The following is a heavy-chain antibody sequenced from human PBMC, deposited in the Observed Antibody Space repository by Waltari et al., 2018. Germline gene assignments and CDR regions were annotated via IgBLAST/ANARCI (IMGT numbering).Heavy chain of an antibody. Sequence: EVQLLESGGDFVQPGGSLRLSCSVSGFPFMNYAMNWVRQAPGKGLEWVSVISGSGATTYCADSVKGRFTISRDNSQNTMSLQMNRLRVEDTAVYFCARDIYSDGSGYTYMHGSAFDYWGQGALVTVSS. V-gene: IGHV3-23*01. CDR1: GFPFMNYA. CDR3: ARDIYSDGSGYTYMHGSAFDY. D-gene: IGHD3-16*01. J-gene: IGHJ4*02. CDR2: ISGSGATT.